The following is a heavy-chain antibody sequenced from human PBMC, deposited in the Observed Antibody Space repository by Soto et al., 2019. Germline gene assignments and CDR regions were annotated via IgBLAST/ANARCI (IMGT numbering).Heavy chain of an antibody. CDR3: AHRAEVGFGELLSRPFDY. CDR2: IYWDDDK. Sequence: QITLKESGPTLVKPTQTLTLTCSFSGFSLSTSGAGVGWIRQPPGKALEWLALIYWDDDKRYNPSLESRLTIPKDTSKNQVVLTMTNMDPVDTATYSCAHRAEVGFGELLSRPFDYWGQGTLVTVSS. CDR1: GFSLSTSGAG. D-gene: IGHD3-10*01. J-gene: IGHJ4*02. V-gene: IGHV2-5*02.